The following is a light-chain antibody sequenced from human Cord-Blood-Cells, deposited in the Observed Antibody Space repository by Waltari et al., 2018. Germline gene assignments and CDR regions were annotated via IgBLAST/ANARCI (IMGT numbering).Light chain of an antibody. CDR2: GAS. Sequence: EIVLTQSPGTLSLSPGERATLSCRASQSVSSSYLAWYQQKPGQAPRLLIYGASSRATGIPDRFSGSGSGTDFTLIISRLEPEDFAVYYCQQYGSSQWTFAQGTKVEIK. CDR1: QSVSSSY. CDR3: QQYGSSQWT. V-gene: IGKV3-20*01. J-gene: IGKJ1*01.